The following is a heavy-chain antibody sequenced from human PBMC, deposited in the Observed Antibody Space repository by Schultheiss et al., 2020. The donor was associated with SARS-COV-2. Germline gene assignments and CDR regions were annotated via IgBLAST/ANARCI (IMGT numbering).Heavy chain of an antibody. J-gene: IGHJ4*02. Sequence: SQTLSLTCAVSGGSISSGGYSWSWIRQPAGKGLEWIGRIYTSGSTNYNPSLKSRVTMSIDTSKNQFSLKLTSMTPADTAVYYCARDYGFGSGHFDYWGQGTLVTVSS. V-gene: IGHV4-61*02. CDR1: GGSISSGGYS. D-gene: IGHD3-10*01. CDR2: IYTSGST. CDR3: ARDYGFGSGHFDY.